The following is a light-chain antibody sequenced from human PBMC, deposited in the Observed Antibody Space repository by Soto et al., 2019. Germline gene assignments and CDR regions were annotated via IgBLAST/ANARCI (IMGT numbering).Light chain of an antibody. Sequence: QSVLTQPPSASGTPGQRVTISCSGSTSNIGTNTVNWFQHLPGSAPKLLIYTNDQRPSGVPDRFSGSRSGTSASLAISGLQPEGEADYYCATWDDSVYVFGTGTKVTV. J-gene: IGLJ1*01. V-gene: IGLV1-44*01. CDR3: ATWDDSVYV. CDR2: TND. CDR1: TSNIGTNT.